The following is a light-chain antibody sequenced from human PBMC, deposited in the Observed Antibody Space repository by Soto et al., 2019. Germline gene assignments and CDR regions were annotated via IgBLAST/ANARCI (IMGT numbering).Light chain of an antibody. CDR2: GAS. Sequence: EIVGTQSPGTLSLSPGERATVSCRASQSVSSSYLAWYQQKPGQAPRLLIYGASSRATGIPDRFSGSGSGTDFTLTISRLEPEDFAVYYCQQYGSSLYTFGQGTKREIK. J-gene: IGKJ2*01. CDR3: QQYGSSLYT. CDR1: QSVSSSY. V-gene: IGKV3-20*01.